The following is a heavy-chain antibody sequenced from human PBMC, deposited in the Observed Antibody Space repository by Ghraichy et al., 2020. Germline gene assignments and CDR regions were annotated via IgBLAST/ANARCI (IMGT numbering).Heavy chain of an antibody. CDR2: IYSGGST. Sequence: GGSLRLSCAASGFTVSSNYMSWVRQAPGKGLEWVSVIYSGGSTYYADSVKGRFTISRDNSKNTLYLQMNSLRAEDTAVYYCARDRVYGGSVYFDYWGQGTLVTVSS. CDR3: ARDRVYGGSVYFDY. V-gene: IGHV3-66*02. CDR1: GFTVSSNY. D-gene: IGHD4-23*01. J-gene: IGHJ4*02.